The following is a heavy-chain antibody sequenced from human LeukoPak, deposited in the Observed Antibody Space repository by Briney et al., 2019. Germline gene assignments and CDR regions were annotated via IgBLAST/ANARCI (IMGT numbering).Heavy chain of an antibody. CDR1: GYTFTSYW. CDR3: ARLLGFGELSPFDY. J-gene: IGHJ4*02. V-gene: IGHV5-51*01. Sequence: RGESLKISCKVSGYTFTSYWIAWVRQMPGKGLGWMGIIYPGDSDTRYSPSFQGQVIISADKSISTAFLQWNSLKASDTAMYYCARLLGFGELSPFDYWGQGTLVTVSS. D-gene: IGHD3-10*01. CDR2: IYPGDSDT.